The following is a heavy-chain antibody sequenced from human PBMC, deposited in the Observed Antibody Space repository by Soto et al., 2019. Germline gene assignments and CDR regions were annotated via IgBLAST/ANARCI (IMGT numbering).Heavy chain of an antibody. CDR2: IIPIFGTA. V-gene: IGHV1-69*13. Sequence: ASVKVSCKASGGTFSSYAISWVRQAPGQGLEWMGGIIPIFGTANYAQKFQGRVTITADESTSTAYMELSSLRSEDTAVYYCARATVVTGLWLYYFDYWGQGTLVTVSS. D-gene: IGHD2-15*01. J-gene: IGHJ4*02. CDR3: ARATVVTGLWLYYFDY. CDR1: GGTFSSYA.